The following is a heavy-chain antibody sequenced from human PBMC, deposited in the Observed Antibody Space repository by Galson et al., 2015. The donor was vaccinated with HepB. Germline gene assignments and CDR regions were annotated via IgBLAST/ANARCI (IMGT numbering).Heavy chain of an antibody. CDR1: GFTFSSYA. V-gene: IGHV3-23*01. Sequence: SLRLSCAASGFTFSSYAMSWVRQAPGKGLEWVSAISGSGGSTYYADSVKGRFTISRDNSKNTLYLQMNSLRAEDTAVYYCAKEGSLGSSWFPYYFDYWGQGTLVTVSS. D-gene: IGHD6-13*01. J-gene: IGHJ4*02. CDR3: AKEGSLGSSWFPYYFDY. CDR2: ISGSGGST.